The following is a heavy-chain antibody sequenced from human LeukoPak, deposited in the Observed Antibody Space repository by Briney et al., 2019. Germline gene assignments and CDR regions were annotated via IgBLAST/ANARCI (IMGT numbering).Heavy chain of an antibody. CDR3: ARDGESGDVDY. J-gene: IGHJ4*02. CDR1: GYTFTSYG. D-gene: IGHD3-10*01. V-gene: IGHV1-46*01. Sequence: ASVKVSCKASGYTFTSYGISWVRQAPGQGLEWMGIINPSGGSTSYAQKFQGRVTMTRDTSTSTVYMELSSLRSEDTAVYYCARDGESGDVDYWGQGTLVTVSS. CDR2: INPSGGST.